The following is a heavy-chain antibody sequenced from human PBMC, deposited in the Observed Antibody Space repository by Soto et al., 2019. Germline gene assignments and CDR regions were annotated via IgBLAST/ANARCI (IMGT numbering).Heavy chain of an antibody. D-gene: IGHD3-10*01. CDR2: IWYDGSNK. J-gene: IGHJ4*02. CDR3: ARDPKPLWFGELPVDY. Sequence: QVQLVESGGGVVQPGRSLRLSCAASGFTFSSYGMHWVRQAPGKGLEWVAVIWYDGSNKYYADSVKGRFTISRDNSKNTLYLQMNSLRAEDTAVYYCARDPKPLWFGELPVDYWGQGTLVTVSS. V-gene: IGHV3-33*01. CDR1: GFTFSSYG.